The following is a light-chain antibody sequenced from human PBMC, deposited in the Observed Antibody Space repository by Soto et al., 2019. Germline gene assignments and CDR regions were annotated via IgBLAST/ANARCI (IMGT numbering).Light chain of an antibody. J-gene: IGKJ1*01. V-gene: IGKV1-12*01. CDR1: QGVTTW. Sequence: DTQLTKSPSSVSASVGDRVTISCRASQGVTTWLAWYQQKPGRAPKLLIYAASTLQSGVPSRFSGSGSGTDFTLTISSLQPEDFATYYCQQATSFPRTFGQGTKV. CDR2: AAS. CDR3: QQATSFPRT.